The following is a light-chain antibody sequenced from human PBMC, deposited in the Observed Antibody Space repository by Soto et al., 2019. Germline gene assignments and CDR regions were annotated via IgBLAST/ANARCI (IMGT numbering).Light chain of an antibody. Sequence: DIQMTQSPSTLSASIGDRVTITCRASQNINSWLAWYQQKPGKAPKLLIYKASSLEGGVPSRFSGSGSGTEFTLTISSLQPDDFATYYCHQYNTYTWTFGQGTKVEIK. CDR3: HQYNTYTWT. CDR2: KAS. CDR1: QNINSW. V-gene: IGKV1-5*03. J-gene: IGKJ1*01.